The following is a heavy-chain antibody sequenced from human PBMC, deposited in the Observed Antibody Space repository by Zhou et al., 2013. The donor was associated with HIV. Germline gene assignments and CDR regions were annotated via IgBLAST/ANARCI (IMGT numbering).Heavy chain of an antibody. D-gene: IGHD3-10*01. J-gene: IGHJ4*02. V-gene: IGHV1-2*02. Sequence: QVQLVQSGAEVKKPGASVKVSCKASGYTFTGYYMHWVRQAPGQGLEWMGWINPNSGGTNYAQNLRGRVTMTTDTSTSTAYMDLRSLRSDDTAVYYCARDISMLRGDSQDRFDYWGQGTLVTVSS. CDR3: ARDISMLRGDSQDRFDY. CDR1: GYTFTGYY. CDR2: INPNSGGT.